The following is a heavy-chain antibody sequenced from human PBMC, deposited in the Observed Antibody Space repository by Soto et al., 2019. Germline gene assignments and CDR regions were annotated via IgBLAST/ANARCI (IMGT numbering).Heavy chain of an antibody. CDR2: IKSKTDGGTT. Sequence: GSLRLSCAASGFTFSNAWMSWVRQAPGKGLEWVGRIKSKTDGGTTDYAAPVKGRFTISRDDSKNTLYLQMNSLKTEDTAVYYCTTLLRGVGATMRWFDPWGQGTLVTVSS. J-gene: IGHJ5*02. V-gene: IGHV3-15*01. CDR3: TTLLRGVGATMRWFDP. D-gene: IGHD1-26*01. CDR1: GFTFSNAW.